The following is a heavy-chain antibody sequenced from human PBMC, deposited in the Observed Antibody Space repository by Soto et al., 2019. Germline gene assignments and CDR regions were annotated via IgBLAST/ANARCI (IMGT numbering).Heavy chain of an antibody. CDR3: ARASGTYYNLGGYYYYYYMDV. D-gene: IGHD3-10*01. Sequence: HVQLQESGPGLVKPSETLSLTCTVSGDSISTYYWSWIRQPPGKGLEWIAYIYNSGNTNYNPSLKSRVTLSVDTSKNQFSLKLSSVTAADTAVYYCARASGTYYNLGGYYYYYYMDVWGKGTTVTVSS. V-gene: IGHV4-59*01. CDR1: GDSISTYY. J-gene: IGHJ6*03. CDR2: IYNSGNT.